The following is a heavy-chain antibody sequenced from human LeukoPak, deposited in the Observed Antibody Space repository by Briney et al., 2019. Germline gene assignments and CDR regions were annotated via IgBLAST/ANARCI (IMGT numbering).Heavy chain of an antibody. CDR3: ARGSTAEYFQY. J-gene: IGHJ1*01. Sequence: ASVKVSCKASGYTFTGYYIHWVRQAPGQGLEWMGWIHPTSGATNSAQNFRGRVTMTRDTSSSTTYMELSRLRSDDTAVYYCARGSTAEYFQYWGQGTVVTVSS. CDR2: IHPTSGAT. V-gene: IGHV1-2*02. D-gene: IGHD3-10*01. CDR1: GYTFTGYY.